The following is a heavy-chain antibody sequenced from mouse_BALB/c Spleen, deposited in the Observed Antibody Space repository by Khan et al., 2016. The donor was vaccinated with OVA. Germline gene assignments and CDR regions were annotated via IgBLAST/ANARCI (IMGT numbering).Heavy chain of an antibody. CDR2: ISYSGST. CDR1: GYSITSNYA. V-gene: IGHV3-2*02. CDR3: ARGNYYGYAMDY. J-gene: IGHJ4*01. D-gene: IGHD1-1*01. Sequence: EVQLQESGPGLVKPSQSLSLTCTVTGYSITSNYAWNWIRQFPGNKLEWMGYISYSGSTSYNPSLKSRISITRDTSKNQFFLQLNSVTTEDTATYYCARGNYYGYAMDYWGQGTSVTASS.